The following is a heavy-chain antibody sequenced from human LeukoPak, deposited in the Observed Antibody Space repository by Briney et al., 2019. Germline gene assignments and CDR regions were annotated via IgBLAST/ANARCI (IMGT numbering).Heavy chain of an antibody. V-gene: IGHV5-51*01. CDR3: ARLEYDFWSGYYPMGDY. J-gene: IGHJ4*02. CDR2: IYPGDSDT. D-gene: IGHD3-3*01. CDR1: GYSFTSYW. Sequence: GESLKISCQGSGYSFTSYWIGWVRQMPGKGLEWMGIIYPGDSDTRYSPSFQGQVTISADKSISTAYLQWSSLKASDTAMYYCARLEYDFWSGYYPMGDYWGQGTLVTVSS.